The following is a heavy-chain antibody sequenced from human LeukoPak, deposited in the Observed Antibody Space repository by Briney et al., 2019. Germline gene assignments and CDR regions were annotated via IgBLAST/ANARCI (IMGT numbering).Heavy chain of an antibody. CDR3: ARSGDIVGATNWFDP. Sequence: SETLSLTCTVSGASVSGSPYYWGWIRQPPGKGLEWIGSIYYSGSTYYNPSLKSRVTISVDTSKNQFSLKLSSVTAADTAVYCCARSGDIVGATNWFDPWGQGTLVTVSS. J-gene: IGHJ5*02. CDR2: IYYSGST. D-gene: IGHD1-26*01. V-gene: IGHV4-39*01. CDR1: GASVSGSPYY.